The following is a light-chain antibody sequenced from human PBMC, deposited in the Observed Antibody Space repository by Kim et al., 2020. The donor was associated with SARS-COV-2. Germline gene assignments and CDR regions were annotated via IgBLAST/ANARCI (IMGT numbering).Light chain of an antibody. CDR2: GKN. J-gene: IGLJ2*01. CDR3: NSRDSNNNVL. CDR1: SLRSYY. V-gene: IGLV3-19*01. Sequence: VALGQTVRITCQGDSLRSYYATWYQQKPGQAPLLVIYGKNNGPSGIPDRFSGSSSGNTASLTITGTQAGDEADYYCNSRDSNNNVLFGGGTQLTVL.